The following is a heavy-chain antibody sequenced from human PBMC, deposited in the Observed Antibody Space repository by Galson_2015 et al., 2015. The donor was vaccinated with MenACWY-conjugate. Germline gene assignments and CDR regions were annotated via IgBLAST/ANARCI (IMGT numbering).Heavy chain of an antibody. J-gene: IGHJ3*02. D-gene: IGHD2-2*01. CDR3: ARPVWGQVVPAAPTDAFDI. CDR2: IYPGDSDT. Sequence: QSGAEVKKPGESLKISCKGSGYSFTSYWIGWVRQMPGKGLEWMGIIYPGDSDTRYSPSFQGQVTISADKSISTAYLQWSSLKASDTAMYYCARPVWGQVVPAAPTDAFDIWGQGTMVTVSS. V-gene: IGHV5-51*03. CDR1: GYSFTSYW.